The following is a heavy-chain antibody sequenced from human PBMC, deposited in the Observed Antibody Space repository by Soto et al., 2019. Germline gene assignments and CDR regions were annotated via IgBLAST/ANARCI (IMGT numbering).Heavy chain of an antibody. CDR1: GYNFPSYG. J-gene: IGHJ4*02. CDR3: ARGDDYADY. V-gene: IGHV1-18*01. CDR2: ISAYNGDT. Sequence: QVHLLQSGAEVKKPGASVRVSCMTSGYNFPSYGITWVRLAPGQGLEWMGWISAYNGDTNFAQKLQERVTMTTNTTTSTAYMELRNLRSDDTAMYYCARGDDYADYWGQGTLVTVSS.